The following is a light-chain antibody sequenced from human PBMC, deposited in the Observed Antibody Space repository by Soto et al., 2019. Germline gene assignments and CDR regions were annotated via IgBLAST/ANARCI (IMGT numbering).Light chain of an antibody. CDR2: GNS. J-gene: IGLJ2*01. CDR1: SSNIGAGFD. V-gene: IGLV1-40*01. CDR3: QSYDSSLSGYVV. Sequence: QLVLTQSPSVSGAPGQRVTLSCTGSSSNIGAGFDVHWYQLLPGTAPKVLIYGNSNRPSGVPDRFSGSKSGTSASLAITGLQAEDEADYYCQSYDSSLSGYVVFGGGTKLTVL.